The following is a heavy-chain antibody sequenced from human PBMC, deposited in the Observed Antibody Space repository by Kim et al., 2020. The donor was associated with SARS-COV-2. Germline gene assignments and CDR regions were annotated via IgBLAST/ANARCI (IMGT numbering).Heavy chain of an antibody. D-gene: IGHD3-10*02. Sequence: GGSLRLSCAASGFTFSHDWMTWVRQAPGKGLEWVANINQDGSESYYVDSVKGRFTISRDNDKNSLYLQMNSLRVEDTAVYYCARSVFGDNYWGQGTLVSVSS. J-gene: IGHJ4*02. V-gene: IGHV3-7*01. CDR1: GFTFSHDW. CDR2: INQDGSES. CDR3: ARSVFGDNY.